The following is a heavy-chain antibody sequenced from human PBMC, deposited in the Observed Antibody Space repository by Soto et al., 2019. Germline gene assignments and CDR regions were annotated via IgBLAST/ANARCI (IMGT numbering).Heavy chain of an antibody. CDR2: ISGSGGSE. J-gene: IGHJ6*02. D-gene: IGHD5-18*01. CDR3: AKGDTTMITAYYAMDV. Sequence: GGSLRLSCAVSGFTFTSYAMTWVRQAPGKGLEWVSAISGSGGSEFYADSVKGRFTISRDNSKNTLYLQMKSLRAEDTALYYCAKGDTTMITAYYAMDVWGQGPTVTVSS. V-gene: IGHV3-23*01. CDR1: GFTFTSYA.